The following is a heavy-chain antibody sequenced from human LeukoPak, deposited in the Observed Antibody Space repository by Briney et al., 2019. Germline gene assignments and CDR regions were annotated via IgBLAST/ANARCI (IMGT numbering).Heavy chain of an antibody. J-gene: IGHJ4*02. Sequence: PGGSLRLSCAGSGFTFSTYWMSWVRQAPGKGLDWVANIKQDGTDKYYVDSVKGRFTISRDNAKNLLYLQMNSLRAEDTAVYYCAREKLDTRGYVDYWGQGTLATVSS. D-gene: IGHD3-22*01. CDR1: GFTFSTYW. CDR3: AREKLDTRGYVDY. CDR2: IKQDGTDK. V-gene: IGHV3-7*01.